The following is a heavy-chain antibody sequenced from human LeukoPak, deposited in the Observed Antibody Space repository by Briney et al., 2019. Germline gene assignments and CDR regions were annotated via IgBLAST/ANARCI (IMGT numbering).Heavy chain of an antibody. CDR3: AKDGVRSSGWNYYYYMDV. J-gene: IGHJ6*03. D-gene: IGHD6-19*01. Sequence: GGSLRLSCAASGFTFSDYYMSWIRQAPGKGLEWVSYISSSGSTIYYADSVKGRFTISRDNAKNSLYLQMNSLRAEDTAVYYCAKDGVRSSGWNYYYYMDVWGKGTTVTVSS. V-gene: IGHV3-11*01. CDR2: ISSSGSTI. CDR1: GFTFSDYY.